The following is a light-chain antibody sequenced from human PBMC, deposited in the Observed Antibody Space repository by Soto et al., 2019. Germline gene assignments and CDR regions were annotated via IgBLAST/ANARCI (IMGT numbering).Light chain of an antibody. CDR3: CSYTSGTSV. J-gene: IGLJ1*01. V-gene: IGLV2-14*01. CDR1: SNDVNGHNY. Sequence: QSVLTQPASVSGSPGQSITISCTGTSNDVNGHNYVSWYQQHPGKAPKVIIYEVTNRPSGISHRFSGSKSGNTASLTISGLQAEDEADYYCCSYTSGTSVFGTGTKLTVL. CDR2: EVT.